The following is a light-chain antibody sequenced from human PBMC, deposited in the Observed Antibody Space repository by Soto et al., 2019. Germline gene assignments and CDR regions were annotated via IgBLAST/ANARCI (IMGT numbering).Light chain of an antibody. CDR2: DAS. V-gene: IGKV1-33*01. CDR3: QHCDYLPI. Sequence: DIQMTQSPSSLSASVGDRVTITCQASQDITSYLNWYQHKPGKAPKLLIYDASILEAGVPSRFSGGGSGTDFPFTISSLQPEDVATYYCQHCDYLPIFGPGTTVDFK. CDR1: QDITSY. J-gene: IGKJ3*01.